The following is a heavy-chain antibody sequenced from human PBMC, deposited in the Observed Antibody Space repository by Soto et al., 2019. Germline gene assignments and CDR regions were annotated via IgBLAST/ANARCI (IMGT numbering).Heavy chain of an antibody. CDR1: GGSFSGYY. V-gene: IGHV4-34*01. D-gene: IGHD2-2*01. Sequence: SETLSLTCAVYGGSFSGYYWSWIRQPPGKGLEWIGEINHSGSTNYNPSLKSRVTISVDTSKNQFSLKLSSVTAADTAVYYCARGGGVVVPAAIFHYYMDVWGKGTTVTVSS. CDR3: ARGGGVVVPAAIFHYYMDV. J-gene: IGHJ6*03. CDR2: INHSGST.